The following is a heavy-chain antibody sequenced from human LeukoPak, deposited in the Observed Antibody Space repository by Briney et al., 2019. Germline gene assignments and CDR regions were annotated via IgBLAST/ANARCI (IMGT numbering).Heavy chain of an antibody. CDR2: ISSSSSAI. Sequence: PGGSLRLSCAASGFTFSSYSMNWVRQAPGKGPEWVSYISSSSSAIYYADSVKGRFTISRDNAKNSLYLQMNSLRAEDTAVYYCARVAGYNWNDADAFDIWGQGTMVTVSS. D-gene: IGHD1-1*01. J-gene: IGHJ3*02. CDR3: ARVAGYNWNDADAFDI. V-gene: IGHV3-48*01. CDR1: GFTFSSYS.